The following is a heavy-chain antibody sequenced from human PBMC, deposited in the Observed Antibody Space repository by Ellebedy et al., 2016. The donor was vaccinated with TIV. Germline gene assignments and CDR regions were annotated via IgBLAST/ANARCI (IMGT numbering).Heavy chain of an antibody. CDR1: GFTFSSYD. Sequence: GESLKISCAASGFTFSSYDMHWVRQATGKGLEWVSAIGTAGDTYYPGSVKGRFTISRENAKNSLYLQMNSLRAGDTAVYYCARAGPTWHFDLWGRGTLVTVSS. CDR2: IGTAGDT. J-gene: IGHJ2*01. V-gene: IGHV3-13*01. D-gene: IGHD1-7*01. CDR3: ARAGPTWHFDL.